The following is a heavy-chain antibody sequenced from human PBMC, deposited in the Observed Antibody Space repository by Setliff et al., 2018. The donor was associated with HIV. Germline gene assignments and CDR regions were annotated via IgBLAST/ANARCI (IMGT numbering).Heavy chain of an antibody. CDR3: AKGTGLDVFEI. V-gene: IGHV1-46*01. D-gene: IGHD1-1*01. CDR1: GYTFTSDY. Sequence: ASVKVSCKASGYTFTSDYIHWVRQAPGQGLEWMGIINPAGNPTSYAQKFQGRLTMTRDTSTNTAYMEMSSLRSDDTAVYFCAKGTGLDVFEIWGKGTKVTVSS. J-gene: IGHJ3*02. CDR2: INPAGNPT.